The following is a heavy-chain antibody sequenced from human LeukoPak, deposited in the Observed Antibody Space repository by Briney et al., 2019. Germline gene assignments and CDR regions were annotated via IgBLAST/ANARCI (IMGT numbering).Heavy chain of an antibody. CDR3: ARHLYCSGGSCTDY. D-gene: IGHD2-15*01. CDR2: INHSGST. J-gene: IGHJ4*02. Sequence: SSETLSLTCAVYGGSFSGYYWGWIRQPPGKGLEWIGEINHSGSTNYNPSLKSRVTISVDTSKNQFSLKLSSVTAADTAVYYCARHLYCSGGSCTDYWGQGTLVTVSS. V-gene: IGHV4-34*01. CDR1: GGSFSGYY.